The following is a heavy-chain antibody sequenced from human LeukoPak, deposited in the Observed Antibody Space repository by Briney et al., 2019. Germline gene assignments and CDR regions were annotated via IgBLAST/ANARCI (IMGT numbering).Heavy chain of an antibody. V-gene: IGHV4-34*01. CDR3: ARVLRNYYYYMDV. CDR2: INHSGST. J-gene: IGHJ6*03. CDR1: GGSFSGDY. Sequence: SETLSLTCAVYGGSFSGDYWSWIRQPPGKGLEWIGEINHSGSTNYNPSLKSRVTISVDTSKNQFSLKLSSVTAADTAVYYCARVLRNYYYYMDVWGKGTTVTVSS. D-gene: IGHD5/OR15-5a*01.